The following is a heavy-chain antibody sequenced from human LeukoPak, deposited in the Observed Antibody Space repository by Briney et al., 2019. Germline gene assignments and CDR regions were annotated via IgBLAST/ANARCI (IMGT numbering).Heavy chain of an antibody. J-gene: IGHJ5*02. CDR2: IKQDGSGK. V-gene: IGHV3-7*01. CDR1: GFTFSSYW. CDR3: ARYSSGWYDRGFDP. Sequence: GGSLRLSCAASGFTFSSYWMSWVRQAPGKGLEWVANIKQDGSGKYYVDSVKGRFTISRDNAKNSLYLQMNSLRAEDTAVYYCARYSSGWYDRGFDPWGQGALVTVSS. D-gene: IGHD6-19*01.